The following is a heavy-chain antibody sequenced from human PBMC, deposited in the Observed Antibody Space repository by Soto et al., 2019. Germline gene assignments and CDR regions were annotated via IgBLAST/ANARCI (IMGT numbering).Heavy chain of an antibody. V-gene: IGHV3-23*01. D-gene: IGHD3-9*01. Sequence: GGSLRLSCAASGFTFSSYAMSWVRQAPGKGLEWVSAISGSGGSTYYADSVKGRFTISRDNSKNTLYLQMNSLRAEDTAVYYCAKDQRLRYFDWLSHFDYWGQGTLVTVSS. CDR1: GFTFSSYA. CDR3: AKDQRLRYFDWLSHFDY. CDR2: ISGSGGST. J-gene: IGHJ4*02.